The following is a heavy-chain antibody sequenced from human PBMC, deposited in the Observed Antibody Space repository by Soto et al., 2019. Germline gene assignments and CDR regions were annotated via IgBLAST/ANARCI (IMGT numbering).Heavy chain of an antibody. CDR2: IQGGGSI. CDR3: ARGEGSGSNALGD. V-gene: IGHV3-66*01. D-gene: IGHD3-10*01. Sequence: EVLLDESGGGFVQPGGSLRLSCAASGFTVSNNYMTWVRQAPGTGLEWVSVIQGGGSISYADSVMDRFTISRDSSKNTVFLDMNSLRPEDTAVYFCARGEGSGSNALGDWGQGTLVTVSS. J-gene: IGHJ4*02. CDR1: GFTVSNNY.